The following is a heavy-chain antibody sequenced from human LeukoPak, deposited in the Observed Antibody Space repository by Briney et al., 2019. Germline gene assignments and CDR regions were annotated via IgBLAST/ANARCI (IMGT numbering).Heavy chain of an antibody. V-gene: IGHV3-7*01. D-gene: IGHD3-9*01. CDR1: EFTFSSYW. CDR2: IKQDGIEK. J-gene: IGHJ4*02. Sequence: GSLKLSCAASEFTFSSYWMSWVRQAPGKGLEWVANIKQDGIEKYYVDSVKGRFTISRDNAKNSLYLQMNSLRAEDTAVYYCAREDLILTGYKIFDYWGQGTLVTVSS. CDR3: AREDLILTGYKIFDY.